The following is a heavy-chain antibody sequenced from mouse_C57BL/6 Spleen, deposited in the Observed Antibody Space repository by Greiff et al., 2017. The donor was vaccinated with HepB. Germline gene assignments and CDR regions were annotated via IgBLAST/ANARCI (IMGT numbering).Heavy chain of an antibody. V-gene: IGHV1-50*01. CDR3: ARHWEGYAMDY. J-gene: IGHJ4*01. Sequence: QVQLQQPGAELVKPGASVKLSCKASGYTFTSYWMQWVKQRPGQGLEWIGEIDPSDSYTNYNQKFKGKATLTVDTSSSTAYMQLSSLTSEDSAVYYCARHWEGYAMDYWGQGTSVTVSS. CDR1: GYTFTSYW. D-gene: IGHD4-1*01. CDR2: IDPSDSYT.